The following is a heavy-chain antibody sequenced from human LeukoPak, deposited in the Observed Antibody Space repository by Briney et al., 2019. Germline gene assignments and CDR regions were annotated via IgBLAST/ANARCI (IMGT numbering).Heavy chain of an antibody. D-gene: IGHD6-19*01. Sequence: SETPSLTCNVSGGSISSSNYYWGWIRQPPGKGLEWIGHIHYSGSTNHNPSLKSRVTISVDTSKNQFSLKLSSVTAADTAVYYCARTDSSGWYVFDYWGQGTLVTVSS. CDR2: IHYSGST. V-gene: IGHV4-61*05. CDR3: ARTDSSGWYVFDY. J-gene: IGHJ4*02. CDR1: GGSISSSNYY.